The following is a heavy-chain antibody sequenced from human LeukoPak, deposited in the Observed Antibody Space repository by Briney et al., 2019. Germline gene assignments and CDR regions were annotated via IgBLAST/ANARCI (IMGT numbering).Heavy chain of an antibody. CDR1: GYTFTGYY. V-gene: IGHV1-2*06. D-gene: IGHD2-8*01. Sequence: ASVKVSCKASGYTFTGYYMHWVRQAPGQGLEWMGRINPNSGGTNYAQKFQGRVTMTRGTSISTAYMELSRLRSDDTAVYYCARLGYCTNGVCYGYDYWGQGTLVTVSS. J-gene: IGHJ4*02. CDR3: ARLGYCTNGVCYGYDY. CDR2: INPNSGGT.